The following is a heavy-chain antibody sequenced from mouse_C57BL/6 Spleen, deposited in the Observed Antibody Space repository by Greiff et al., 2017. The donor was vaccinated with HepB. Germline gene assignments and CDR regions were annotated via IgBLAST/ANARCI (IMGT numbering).Heavy chain of an antibody. J-gene: IGHJ2*01. Sequence: QVHVKQSGAELARPGASVKLSCKASGYTFTSYGISWVKQRTGQGLDWIGEIYPRSGNTYYNEKFKGKATLTADKSSSTVYMELRSLTSEDSAVYFCASFPTVVPYYFDYWGQGTTLTVSS. D-gene: IGHD1-1*01. CDR2: IYPRSGNT. CDR3: ASFPTVVPYYFDY. V-gene: IGHV1-81*01. CDR1: GYTFTSYG.